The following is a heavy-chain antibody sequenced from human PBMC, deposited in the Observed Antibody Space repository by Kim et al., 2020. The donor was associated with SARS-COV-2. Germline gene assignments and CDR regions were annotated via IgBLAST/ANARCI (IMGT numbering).Heavy chain of an antibody. CDR1: GYSISSSNW. D-gene: IGHD5-12*01. CDR3: ALGVATEDFDY. CDR2: IYYSGST. V-gene: IGHV4-28*01. Sequence: SETLSLTCAVSGYSISSSNWWGWIRQPPGKGLEWIGYIYYSGSTYYNPSLKSRVTMSVDTSKNQFSLKLSSVTAVDTAVYYCALGVATEDFDYWGQGTLVTVSS. J-gene: IGHJ4*02.